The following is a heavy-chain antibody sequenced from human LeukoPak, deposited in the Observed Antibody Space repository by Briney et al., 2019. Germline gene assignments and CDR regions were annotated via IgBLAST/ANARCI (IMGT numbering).Heavy chain of an antibody. Sequence: PSETLSLTCTVSGGSISSYYWSWIRQPPGKGLEWIGYTYYTGSTNYNPSLKSRVTISVDTSKNQFSLKLTSVTAADTAVYYCARVGITIFGVGPEYFQHWGQGTLVTVSS. J-gene: IGHJ1*01. V-gene: IGHV4-59*01. CDR3: ARVGITIFGVGPEYFQH. CDR1: GGSISSYY. D-gene: IGHD3-3*01. CDR2: TYYTGST.